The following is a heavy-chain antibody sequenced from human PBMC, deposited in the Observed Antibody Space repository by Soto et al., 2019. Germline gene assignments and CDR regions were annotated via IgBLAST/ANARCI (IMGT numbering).Heavy chain of an antibody. Sequence: QVQLVESGGGLVKPGGSLRVSCAASGFTFSDYYMSWIRQAPGKGLEWVSYISSSSSYTNYADSVKGRFTISRDNAKNSLYLQMNSLRAEDTAVYYCARVRDSSWTYFDYWGQGTLVTVSS. V-gene: IGHV3-11*05. CDR1: GFTFSDYY. CDR2: ISSSSSYT. D-gene: IGHD6-13*01. CDR3: ARVRDSSWTYFDY. J-gene: IGHJ4*02.